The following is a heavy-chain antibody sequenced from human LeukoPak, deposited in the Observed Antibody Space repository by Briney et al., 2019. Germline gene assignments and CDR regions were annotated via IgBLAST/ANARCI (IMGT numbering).Heavy chain of an antibody. CDR2: INHSGST. J-gene: IGHJ4*02. V-gene: IGHV4-34*09. CDR1: GGSFSGYY. CDR3: ARVPPDSYDYVWGSYFGYFDY. D-gene: IGHD3-16*01. Sequence: PSETLSLTCAVYGGSFSGYYWSWIRQPPGKGLEWIGEINHSGSTYYNPSLKSRVTISVDTSKNQFSLKLSSVTAADTAVYYCARVPPDSYDYVWGSYFGYFDYWGQGTLVTVSS.